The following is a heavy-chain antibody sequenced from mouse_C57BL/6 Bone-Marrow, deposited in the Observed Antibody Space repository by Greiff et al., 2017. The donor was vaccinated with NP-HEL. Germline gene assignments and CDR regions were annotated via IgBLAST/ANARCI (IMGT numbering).Heavy chain of an antibody. CDR3: VREVYGSSHYFDY. CDR1: GFTFSDYG. Sequence: EVKLMESGGGLVKPGGSLKLSCAASGFTFSDYGMHWVRQAPEKGLEWVAYISSGSSTIYYADTVKGRFTISRDNAKNTLFLQMTSLRSEDTAMYYCVREVYGSSHYFDYWGQGTTLTVSS. V-gene: IGHV5-17*01. D-gene: IGHD1-1*01. J-gene: IGHJ2*01. CDR2: ISSGSSTI.